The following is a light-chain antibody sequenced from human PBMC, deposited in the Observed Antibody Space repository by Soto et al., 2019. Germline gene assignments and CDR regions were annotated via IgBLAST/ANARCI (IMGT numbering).Light chain of an antibody. Sequence: QSALTQPASVSGSPGQSITISCTGTSNDVGYYNYVSWYQQHPGKAPKLLIYEVSNRPSGVSNRFSGSKSGNMASLTISGLQAEDEADYYCSSYTTRATLVFGGGTKLTVL. CDR3: SSYTTRATLV. CDR2: EVS. V-gene: IGLV2-14*01. J-gene: IGLJ3*02. CDR1: SNDVGYYNY.